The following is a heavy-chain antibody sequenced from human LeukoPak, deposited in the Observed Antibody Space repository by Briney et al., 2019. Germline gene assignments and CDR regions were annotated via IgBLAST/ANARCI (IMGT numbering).Heavy chain of an antibody. D-gene: IGHD3-10*01. V-gene: IGHV3-23*01. J-gene: IGHJ4*02. CDR1: GFTFSSYG. CDR2: ISGSGGST. CDR3: ARIVGVYGSGSYYYYFDY. Sequence: GGSLRLSCAASGFTFSSYGMSWVRQAPGKGLEWVSAISGSGGSTYYADSVKGRFTISRDNSKNTLYLQMNSLRAEDTAVYYCARIVGVYGSGSYYYYFDYWGQGTLVTVSS.